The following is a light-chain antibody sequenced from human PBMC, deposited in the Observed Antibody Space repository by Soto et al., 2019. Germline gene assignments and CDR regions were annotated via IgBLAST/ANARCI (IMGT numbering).Light chain of an antibody. CDR1: QSVSSSY. J-gene: IGKJ1*01. Sequence: EIVLTQSPCTLSLYPGERATLSCRASQSVSSSYLAWYQQKPGQAPRLLIYGASSRATGIPDKFSGSGSGTDFTLTISRLEPEDFAVYYCQQYGSPPSFGQGTKVDIK. CDR2: GAS. CDR3: QQYGSPPS. V-gene: IGKV3-20*01.